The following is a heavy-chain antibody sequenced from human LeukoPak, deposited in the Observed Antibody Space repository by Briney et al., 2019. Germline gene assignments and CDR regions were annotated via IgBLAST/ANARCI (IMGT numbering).Heavy chain of an antibody. CDR2: IYHSGTT. D-gene: IGHD6-6*01. CDR3: ARALAAARYFDY. Sequence: KPSETLSLTCTVSGYSISSGYYWTWIRQPPGKGLAWSGTIYHSGTTNYNPSLKSRVTISVDKSKNQFSLKLSSVTAADTAVYYCARALAAARYFDYWGQGTLVTVSS. V-gene: IGHV4-38-2*02. J-gene: IGHJ4*02. CDR1: GYSISSGYY.